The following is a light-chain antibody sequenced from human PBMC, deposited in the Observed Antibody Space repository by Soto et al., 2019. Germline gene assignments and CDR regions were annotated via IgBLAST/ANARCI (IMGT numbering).Light chain of an antibody. Sequence: HLTNSPTYLSGSITDRATITFRASQGISSYLAWYQQEPGKAPKLLIYAASTLQSGVPSRFSGSGSGTDFTLTISSLQPEDFATYCCLQHNSQSYRFGQ. V-gene: IGKV1-9*01. J-gene: IGKJ2*03. CDR1: QGISSY. CDR3: LQHNSQSYR. CDR2: AAS.